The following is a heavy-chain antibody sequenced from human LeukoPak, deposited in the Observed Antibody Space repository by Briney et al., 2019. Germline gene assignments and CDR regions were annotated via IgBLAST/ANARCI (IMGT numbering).Heavy chain of an antibody. J-gene: IGHJ3*02. Sequence: SETLSLTCAVSGGSMSSGGYSWSWIRQPPGKGLEWIGYIYHSGSTYYNPSLKSRVTISVDRSKNQFSLKLSSVTAADTAVYYCAREQDAFDIWGQGTMVTVSS. V-gene: IGHV4-30-2*01. CDR1: GGSMSSGGYS. CDR3: AREQDAFDI. CDR2: IYHSGST.